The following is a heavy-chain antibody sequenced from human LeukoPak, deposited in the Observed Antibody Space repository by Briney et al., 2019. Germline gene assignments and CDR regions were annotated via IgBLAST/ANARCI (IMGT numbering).Heavy chain of an antibody. Sequence: GASVKVSCKASGYTFTSYGISWVRQAPGQGLEWMGWISAYNGNTNYAQKLQGRVTMTTDTSTSTAYMELRSLRSDDTAVYYCARGLERYYDFWSGYPDFDYWGQGTLVTVSS. CDR3: ARGLERYYDFWSGYPDFDY. CDR2: ISAYNGNT. J-gene: IGHJ4*02. V-gene: IGHV1-18*01. D-gene: IGHD3-3*01. CDR1: GYTFTSYG.